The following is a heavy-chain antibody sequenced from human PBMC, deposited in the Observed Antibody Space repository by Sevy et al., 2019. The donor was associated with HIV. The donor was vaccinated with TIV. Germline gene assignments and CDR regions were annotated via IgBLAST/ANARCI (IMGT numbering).Heavy chain of an antibody. J-gene: IGHJ4*02. CDR2: INQDGSRK. CDR1: EFTFSDYY. Sequence: GGSLRLSCAASEFTFSDYYMGWVRHAPGKGLEWVANINQDGSRKNYVDSVKGRFTISRDNTKNSLFLQMNRLRVDDTAVYYCARELWPGDYWGQGTLVTVSS. D-gene: IGHD2-21*01. V-gene: IGHV3-7*01. CDR3: ARELWPGDY.